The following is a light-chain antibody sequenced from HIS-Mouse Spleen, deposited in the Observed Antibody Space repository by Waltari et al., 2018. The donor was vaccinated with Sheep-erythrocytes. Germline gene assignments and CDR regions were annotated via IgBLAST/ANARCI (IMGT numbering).Light chain of an antibody. CDR3: QQSYSTPPT. V-gene: IGKV1-39*01. J-gene: IGKJ4*01. CDR2: AAS. Sequence: DIQMTQSPSSLSASVGDRVTITCRASQSISSYLNWYQQKPGKAPKLLIYAASSLQSGVPSRFSCSGSGTDFTLTISSLQPEDVATYYCQQSYSTPPTFGGGTKVEIK. CDR1: QSISSY.